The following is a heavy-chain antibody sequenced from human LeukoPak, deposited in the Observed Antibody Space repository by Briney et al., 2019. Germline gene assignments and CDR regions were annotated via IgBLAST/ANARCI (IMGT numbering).Heavy chain of an antibody. J-gene: IGHJ5*02. V-gene: IGHV4-34*01. D-gene: IGHD2-2*01. CDR1: GGSFSGYY. CDR2: INHSGST. Sequence: PSETLSLTCAVYGGSFSGYYWSWIRQPPGKGLEWIGEINHSGSTNYNPSLKSRVTISVDTSKNQFSLKLSSVTAADTAVYCCARRFRVPFDPWGQGTLVTVSS. CDR3: ARRFRVPFDP.